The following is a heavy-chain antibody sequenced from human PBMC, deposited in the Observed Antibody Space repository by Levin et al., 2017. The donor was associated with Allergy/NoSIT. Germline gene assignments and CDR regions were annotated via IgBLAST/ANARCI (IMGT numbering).Heavy chain of an antibody. CDR3: ARARGWGYSYCYAGANAFDI. D-gene: IGHD5-18*01. J-gene: IGHJ3*02. V-gene: IGHV1-46*01. Sequence: GESLKISCKASGYTFTSYYMHWVRQAPGQGLEWMGIINPSGGSTSYAQKFQGRVTMTRDTSTSTVYMELSSLRSEDTAVYYCARARGWGYSYCYAGANAFDIWGQGTMVTVSS. CDR2: INPSGGST. CDR1: GYTFTSYY.